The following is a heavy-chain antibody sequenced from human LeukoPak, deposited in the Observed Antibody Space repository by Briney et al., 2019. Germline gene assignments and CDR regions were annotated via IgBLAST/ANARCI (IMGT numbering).Heavy chain of an antibody. V-gene: IGHV3-30*02. D-gene: IGHD2-15*01. CDR1: GFTFSSYG. Sequence: PGGSLRLSCAASGFTFSSYGMHWVRQAPGKGLEWVAFIRYDGSNKYYADSVKGRFTISRDNSKNTLYLQMNSLRAEDTAVYYCGKVTVVVVAATPSDYWGQVTLVTVSS. CDR2: IRYDGSNK. J-gene: IGHJ4*02. CDR3: GKVTVVVVAATPSDY.